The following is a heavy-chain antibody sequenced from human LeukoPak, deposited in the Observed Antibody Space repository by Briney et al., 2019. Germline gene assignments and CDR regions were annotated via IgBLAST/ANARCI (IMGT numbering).Heavy chain of an antibody. D-gene: IGHD6-6*01. Sequence: PSQTLSLTCAVSGGSISSGGYSWSWIRQPPGKGLEWIGYVYHSGSTYYNPSLKSRVTISVDRSKNQFSLKLSSVTAADTAVYYCARTSIAARRANAFDIWGQGTMVTVSS. J-gene: IGHJ3*02. CDR2: VYHSGST. V-gene: IGHV4-30-2*01. CDR1: GGSISSGGYS. CDR3: ARTSIAARRANAFDI.